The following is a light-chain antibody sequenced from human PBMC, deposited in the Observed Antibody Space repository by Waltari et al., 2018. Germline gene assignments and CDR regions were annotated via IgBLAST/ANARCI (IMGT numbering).Light chain of an antibody. CDR3: SSFTSSSTWV. Sequence: QSALTQPASVSGSPGQSITISCTGTSSDVGALNYVSWYQQHPGKAPKLMIYDVSNRPSGVSNRFSGSKSGNTASLTISGLQAEDEADYYCSSFTSSSTWVFGGGTKLTVL. CDR1: SSDVGALNY. J-gene: IGLJ3*02. V-gene: IGLV2-14*01. CDR2: DVS.